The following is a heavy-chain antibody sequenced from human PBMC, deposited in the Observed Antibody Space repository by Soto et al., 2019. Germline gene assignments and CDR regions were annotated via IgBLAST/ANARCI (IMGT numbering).Heavy chain of an antibody. V-gene: IGHV4-61*01. CDR1: GGSVSYGFNY. J-gene: IGHJ5*02. CDR3: ARGVGQWLVNWFDP. D-gene: IGHD6-19*01. Sequence: SETLSLTCTVSGGSVSYGFNYRSWIRQPPGKGLEWIGCIDYSGTANYNPSLRSRVSISLDTSKNQFSLKLTSVTAADTAVYYCARGVGQWLVNWFDPWGQGTLVTVSS. CDR2: IDYSGTA.